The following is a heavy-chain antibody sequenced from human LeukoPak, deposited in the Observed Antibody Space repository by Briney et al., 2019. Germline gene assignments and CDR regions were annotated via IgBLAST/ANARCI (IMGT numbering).Heavy chain of an antibody. CDR1: GGSFSGYY. J-gene: IGHJ3*02. V-gene: IGHV4-34*01. Sequence: KSSETLSLTCAVYGGSFSGYYWSWIRQPPGKGLEWIGEINHSGSTNYNPSLKSRVTISVDTSKNQFSLKLSSVTAADTAVYYCARGRITIFGVVIRRPNAFDIWGQGTMVTVSS. CDR3: ARGRITIFGVVIRRPNAFDI. CDR2: INHSGST. D-gene: IGHD3-3*01.